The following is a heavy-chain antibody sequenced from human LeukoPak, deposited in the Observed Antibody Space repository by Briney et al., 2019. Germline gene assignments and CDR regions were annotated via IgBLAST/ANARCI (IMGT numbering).Heavy chain of an antibody. CDR2: ISWNSGTI. J-gene: IGHJ3*02. CDR3: AKDITAYYYDSSGYYSVAFDI. Sequence: PGGSLRLSCAASGFTFHDYAMHWVRQAPGKGLEWVPSISWNSGTIAYADSVKGRFTISRDHTKNSLYLQMNSLRAEDMALYYCAKDITAYYYDSSGYYSVAFDIWGQGTMVTVSS. D-gene: IGHD3-22*01. CDR1: GFTFHDYA. V-gene: IGHV3-9*03.